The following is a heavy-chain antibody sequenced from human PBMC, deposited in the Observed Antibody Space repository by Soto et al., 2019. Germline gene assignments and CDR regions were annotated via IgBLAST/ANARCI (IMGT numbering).Heavy chain of an antibody. CDR1: GASVSTGVYY. V-gene: IGHV4-31*03. J-gene: IGHJ4*02. Sequence: SETLSLTCTVSGASVSTGVYYWTWIRQHPGKGLEWIGYIDNSGSTYYNPSLTGRVDISVDTSKNEFSLNLQSLTAADTAFYYCAGAVSDFDVRRYRTSYYDQWGQGILVTVSS. D-gene: IGHD3-10*02. CDR2: IDNSGST. CDR3: AGAVSDFDVRRYRTSYYDQ.